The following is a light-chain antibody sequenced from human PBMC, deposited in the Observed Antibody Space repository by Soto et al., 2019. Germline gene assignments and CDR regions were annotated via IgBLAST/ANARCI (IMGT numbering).Light chain of an antibody. CDR1: QSVSSD. V-gene: IGKV3-15*01. CDR3: QQSNNWPRT. Sequence: EIVMTQSPATLSVSPGERATLSCRASQSVSSDLAWYHQKPGQAPRLLIYGASTRATGIPARFSGSGSGTEFALPFASMSSEDFAVYYCQQSNNWPRTFGQGKKVEIK. J-gene: IGKJ1*01. CDR2: GAS.